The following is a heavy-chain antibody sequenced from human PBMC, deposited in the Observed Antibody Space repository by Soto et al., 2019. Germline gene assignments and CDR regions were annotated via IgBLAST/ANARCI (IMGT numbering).Heavy chain of an antibody. CDR2: IYHSGST. J-gene: IGHJ5*02. Sequence: QVQLQQSGPGLVKSSGTLSLTCAVYGGSISSDHWWTWVRQPPGKGLEWVGEIYHSGSTAYSPSLKRRVAISVEESENQVSLYLGSVSAADTAVYYCTRRPFRDRGGGDDLWGQGTLVTGPS. CDR1: GGSISSDHW. CDR3: TRRPFRDRGGGDDL. V-gene: IGHV4-4*02. D-gene: IGHD2-15*01.